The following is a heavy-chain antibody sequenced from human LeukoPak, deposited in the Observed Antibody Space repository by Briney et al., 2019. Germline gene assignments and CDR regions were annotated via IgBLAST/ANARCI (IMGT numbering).Heavy chain of an antibody. D-gene: IGHD6-13*01. CDR1: GDSVSSNSAA. J-gene: IGHJ2*01. CDR2: TYYRSKWYN. V-gene: IGHV6-1*01. CDR3: ARTRIAAAGTVRYFDL. Sequence: SQTLSLTCAISGDSVSSNSAAWNWIRQSPSRGLEWLGRTYYRSKWYNDYAVSVKSRITINPDTSKNQFSLQLTSVTPEDTAVYYCARTRIAAAGTVRYFDLWGRGTLVTVSS.